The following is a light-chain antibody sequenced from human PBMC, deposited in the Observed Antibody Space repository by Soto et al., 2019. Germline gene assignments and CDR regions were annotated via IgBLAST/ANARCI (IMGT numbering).Light chain of an antibody. Sequence: QSALTQPASVSGSPGQSITISCTGSSGDVGGYNFVSWYQQHPGKAPKLVIYGVTDRPSGVCSRFSGSKSGITASLTISGLQADDEAAYYCSSHASSTSLLFVTGTKVTVL. V-gene: IGLV2-14*03. CDR2: GVT. CDR1: SGDVGGYNF. CDR3: SSHASSTSLL. J-gene: IGLJ1*01.